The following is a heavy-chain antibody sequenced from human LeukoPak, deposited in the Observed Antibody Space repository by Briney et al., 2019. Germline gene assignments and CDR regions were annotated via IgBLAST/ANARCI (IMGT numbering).Heavy chain of an antibody. CDR3: ARAYYDILTGPDMDV. Sequence: SETLSLTCAVYGGSFSGYYWSWIRQPPGKGLEWIGEINHSGSTNYNPSLKSRVTISVDTSKNQFSPKLSSVTAADTAVYYCARAYYDILTGPDMDVWGKGTTVTVSS. V-gene: IGHV4-34*01. CDR2: INHSGST. J-gene: IGHJ6*03. CDR1: GGSFSGYY. D-gene: IGHD3-9*01.